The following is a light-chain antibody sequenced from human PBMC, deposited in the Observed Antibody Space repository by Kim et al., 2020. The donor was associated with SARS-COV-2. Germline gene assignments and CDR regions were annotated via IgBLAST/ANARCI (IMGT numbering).Light chain of an antibody. CDR3: QVWDSSRDHPV. CDR1: NIGSKS. CDR2: YDS. Sequence: SYELTQPPSVSVAPGKTARITCGGNNIGSKSVHWYLQKPGQAPVLVIYYDSDRPSGIPERFSGSNSANTATLTISRVEVGDEADYYCQVWDSSRDHPVFGGGTQLTVL. J-gene: IGLJ3*02. V-gene: IGLV3-21*04.